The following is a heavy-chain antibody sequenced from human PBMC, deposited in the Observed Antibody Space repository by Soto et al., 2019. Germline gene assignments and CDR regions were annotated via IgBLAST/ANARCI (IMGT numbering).Heavy chain of an antibody. CDR3: AREGVKGSSWYYFDY. CDR2: IWYDGSNK. Sequence: QVQLVESGGGVVQPGRSLRLSCAASGFTFSSYGMHWVRQAPGKGLEWVAVIWYDGSNKYYADYVKGRFTISRDNSKNTLDLQMNSLRAEDTAVYYCAREGVKGSSWYYFDYWGQGTLVTVSS. J-gene: IGHJ4*02. D-gene: IGHD6-13*01. CDR1: GFTFSSYG. V-gene: IGHV3-33*01.